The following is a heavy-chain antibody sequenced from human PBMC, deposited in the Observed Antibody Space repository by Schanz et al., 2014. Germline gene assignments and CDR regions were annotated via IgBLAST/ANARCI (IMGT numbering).Heavy chain of an antibody. CDR1: GFTFSSYA. J-gene: IGHJ5*02. Sequence: ERLVESGGGVVQPGRSLRLSCAASGFTFSSYAMSWVRQAPGKGLEWVSAISGSGGSTYYADSVKGRFTISRDNAKNTLYLQMNSLRAEDTAVYYCARPALWFGDNCFDPWGQGTLVTVSS. D-gene: IGHD3-10*01. CDR3: ARPALWFGDNCFDP. V-gene: IGHV3-23*04. CDR2: ISGSGGST.